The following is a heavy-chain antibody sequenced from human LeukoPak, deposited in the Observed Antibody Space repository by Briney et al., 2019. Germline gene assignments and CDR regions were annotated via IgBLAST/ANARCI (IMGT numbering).Heavy chain of an antibody. CDR1: GYTFTSYG. CDR2: ISTYNGDT. V-gene: IGHV1-18*01. J-gene: IGHJ4*02. CDR3: ARSYYYDSSAYSDY. Sequence: ASVNVSCKASGYTFTSYGINWVRQAPGQGLEGMGWISTYNGDTNYAQRLQGRVTMTTDTSTSTAYMELRSLRSDDTAVYYCARSYYYDSSAYSDYWGQGTLVIVSS. D-gene: IGHD3-22*01.